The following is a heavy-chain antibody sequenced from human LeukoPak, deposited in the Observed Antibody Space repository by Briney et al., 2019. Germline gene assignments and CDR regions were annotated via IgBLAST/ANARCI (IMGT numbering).Heavy chain of an antibody. V-gene: IGHV1-2*02. J-gene: IGHJ5*02. Sequence: ASVKVSCKASGYTFTGYYMHWVRQAPGQGLEWVGWINPNSGGTNYAQKFQGRVTMTRDTSISTAYMELSRLRSDDTAVYYCARGYYDSSENWFDPWGQGTLVSVSS. CDR1: GYTFTGYY. D-gene: IGHD3-22*01. CDR2: INPNSGGT. CDR3: ARGYYDSSENWFDP.